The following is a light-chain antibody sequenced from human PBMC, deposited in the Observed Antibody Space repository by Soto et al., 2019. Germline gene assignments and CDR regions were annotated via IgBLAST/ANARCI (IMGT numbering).Light chain of an antibody. J-gene: IGLJ1*01. Sequence: QSVLTQPPSASGTPGQRVTLSCSGSFSNIGSYTVSWYQQLRGTAPKLLIYSNTQRPSGVPDRFSGSKSGTSASLAISGLQSEDEADYYCAAWDDILNGYVFGTGTKATVL. CDR1: FSNIGSYT. CDR3: AAWDDILNGYV. V-gene: IGLV1-44*01. CDR2: SNT.